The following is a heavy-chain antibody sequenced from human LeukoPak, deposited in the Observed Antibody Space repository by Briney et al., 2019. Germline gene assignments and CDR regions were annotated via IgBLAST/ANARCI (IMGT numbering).Heavy chain of an antibody. V-gene: IGHV3-23*01. J-gene: IGHJ4*02. CDR1: GFTFSSYA. Sequence: GGSLRLSCAVSGFTFSSYAMSWVRQAPGKGLEWVSAISGSGGSTYYADSVKGRFTISRDNSKNTLYLQMNSLRAEDTAVYYCAKLGAGRYSYEGYFDYWGQGTLVTVSS. CDR3: AKLGAGRYSYEGYFDY. CDR2: ISGSGGST. D-gene: IGHD5-18*01.